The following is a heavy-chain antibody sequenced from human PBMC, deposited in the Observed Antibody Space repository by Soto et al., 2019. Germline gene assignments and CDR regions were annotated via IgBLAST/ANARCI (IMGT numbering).Heavy chain of an antibody. CDR2: INAGNGNT. CDR3: AITVGYYYGMDV. V-gene: IGHV1-3*01. J-gene: IGHJ6*02. D-gene: IGHD4-17*01. CDR1: GYTFTSYA. Sequence: QVQLVQSGAEVKKPGASVKVSCKASGYTFTSYAMHWVRQAPGQRLEWMGWINAGNGNTKYSQKFQARVTITRDTSESTGYMELSSMRSEDTAVYSCAITVGYYYGMDVWGQGTTVTVSS.